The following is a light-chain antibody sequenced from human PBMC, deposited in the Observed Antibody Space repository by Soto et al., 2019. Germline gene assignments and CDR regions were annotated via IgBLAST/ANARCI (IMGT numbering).Light chain of an antibody. CDR2: DAS. V-gene: IGKV1-5*01. J-gene: IGKJ1*01. Sequence: DILMTQSPSTLSASVGDRVTITCRASQSISSWLAWYQQKPGKAPKLLIYDASSLESGVPSRFSGSGSGTEFTLTISSLQPDDFATYYCQQYNSYSPTWTFGQGTKVEIK. CDR1: QSISSW. CDR3: QQYNSYSPTWT.